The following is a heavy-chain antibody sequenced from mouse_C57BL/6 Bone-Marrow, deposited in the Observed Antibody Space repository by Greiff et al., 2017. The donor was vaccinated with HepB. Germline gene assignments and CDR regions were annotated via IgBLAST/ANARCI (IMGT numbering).Heavy chain of an antibody. J-gene: IGHJ3*01. CDR2: IYPGSGNT. CDR3: ARGPYYYGSSYGAY. CDR1: GYSFTSYY. V-gene: IGHV1-66*01. Sequence: QVHVKQSGPELVKPGASVKISCKASGYSFTSYYIHWVKQRPGQGLEWIGWIYPGSGNTKYNEKFKGKATLTADTSSSTAYMQLSSLTSEDSAVYYCARGPYYYGSSYGAYWGQGTLVTVSA. D-gene: IGHD1-1*01.